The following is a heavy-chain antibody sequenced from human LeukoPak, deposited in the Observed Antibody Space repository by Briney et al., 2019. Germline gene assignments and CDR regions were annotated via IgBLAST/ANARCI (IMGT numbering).Heavy chain of an antibody. CDR2: ISYDGGDK. CDR3: ARSWKLLQNFDS. CDR1: GFNFNTYT. J-gene: IGHJ4*02. Sequence: AGRSPRLSCAASGFNFNTYTMHWVRQAPGKGLEWVAVISYDGGDKFYADSVKGRFTISRDNSKNTLYLQMNNLRTEDTAVYFCARSWKLLQNFDSWGQGTLVTVSS. D-gene: IGHD1-26*01. V-gene: IGHV3-30*04.